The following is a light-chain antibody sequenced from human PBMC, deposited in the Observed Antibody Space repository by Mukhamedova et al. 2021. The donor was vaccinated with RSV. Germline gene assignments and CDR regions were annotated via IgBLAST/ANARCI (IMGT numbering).Light chain of an antibody. J-gene: IGKJ4*01. CDR3: QQRSDSPRT. Sequence: ATGIPARFSGSGSGTDFTLTISSLESEDFAVYYCQQRSDSPRTFGGGSKVEIK. V-gene: IGKV3-11*01.